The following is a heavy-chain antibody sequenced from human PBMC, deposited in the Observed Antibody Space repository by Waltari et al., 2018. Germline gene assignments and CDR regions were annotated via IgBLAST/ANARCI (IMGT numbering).Heavy chain of an antibody. CDR2: IIPNFGTA. J-gene: IGHJ4*02. V-gene: IGHV1-69*13. CDR3: ARDRSDCSGGSCSFDY. D-gene: IGHD2-15*01. CDR1: GGTFSNYA. Sequence: QVQLVQSGAEVKKPGSSVKVSCKASGGTFSNYAINWVRQAPGQGLEWMGGIIPNFGTAKYAQKFQGRVTITADKSPSTAYMELSSLISEDTAVYYCARDRSDCSGGSCSFDYWGQGTLVTVSS.